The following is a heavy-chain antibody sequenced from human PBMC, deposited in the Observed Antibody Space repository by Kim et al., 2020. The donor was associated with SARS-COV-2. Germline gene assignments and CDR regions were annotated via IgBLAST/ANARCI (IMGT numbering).Heavy chain of an antibody. J-gene: IGHJ4*02. D-gene: IGHD6-19*01. CDR3: ARRDGGLDY. V-gene: IGHV1-3*01. CDR2: GDT. Sequence: GDTKYSQKFQGRVTITRDTSATTGYMELSSLRSEDTAVYYCARRDGGLDYWGQGTLVTVSS.